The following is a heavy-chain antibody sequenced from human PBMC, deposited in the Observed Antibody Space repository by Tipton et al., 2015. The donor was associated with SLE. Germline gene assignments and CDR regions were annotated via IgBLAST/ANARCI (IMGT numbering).Heavy chain of an antibody. V-gene: IGHV4-59*12. J-gene: IGHJ4*02. CDR1: GGSISSYY. Sequence: TLSLTCTVSGGSISSYYWSWIRQPPGKGLEWIGNIYYSGSTNYNPSLKSRVTISVDTSKNQFSLKLSSVTAADTAVYYCARVAPTEVFDYWGQGTLVTVSS. D-gene: IGHD1-1*01. CDR2: IYYSGST. CDR3: ARVAPTEVFDY.